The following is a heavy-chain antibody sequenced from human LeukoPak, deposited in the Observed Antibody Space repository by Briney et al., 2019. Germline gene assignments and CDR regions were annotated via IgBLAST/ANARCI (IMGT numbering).Heavy chain of an antibody. Sequence: GASVKVSCKASGGTFSSYAISWVRQAPGQGLEWMGRIIPILGIANYAQKFQGRVTITADKSTSTAYMELSSLRSEDTAVYYCARDGEYYDFWSGSWFDPWGQGTLVTVSS. CDR1: GGTFSSYA. CDR3: ARDGEYYDFWSGSWFDP. D-gene: IGHD3-3*01. V-gene: IGHV1-69*04. J-gene: IGHJ5*02. CDR2: IIPILGIA.